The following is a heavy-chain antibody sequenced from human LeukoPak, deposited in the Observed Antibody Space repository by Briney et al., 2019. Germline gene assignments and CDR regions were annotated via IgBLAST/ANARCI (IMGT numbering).Heavy chain of an antibody. J-gene: IGHJ4*02. CDR2: ISGSGGST. D-gene: IGHD2-21*01. CDR1: GFTFSSYA. CDR3: AKDREGIVVVIGD. V-gene: IGHV3-23*01. Sequence: QPGGSLRLSCAASGFTFSSYAMSWVRQAPGKGLEWVSAISGSGGSTYYADSVKGRFTIFRDNSKNTLYLQMNSLRAEDTAVYYCAKDREGIVVVIGDWGQGTLVTVSS.